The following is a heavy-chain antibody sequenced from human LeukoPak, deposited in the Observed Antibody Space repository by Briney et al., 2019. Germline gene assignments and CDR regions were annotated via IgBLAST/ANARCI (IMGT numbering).Heavy chain of an antibody. CDR1: GGSISSGDYY. D-gene: IGHD5-18*01. V-gene: IGHV4-30-4*08. CDR3: ARASGYSAE. J-gene: IGHJ4*02. CDR2: IYYSGST. Sequence: SETLSLTCTVSGGSISSGDYYWSWVRQPPGKGLEWVGYIYYSGSTYYNPSLKSRVTISVDTSKNQFSLKLSSVTAADTAVYYCARASGYSAEWGQGTLVTVSS.